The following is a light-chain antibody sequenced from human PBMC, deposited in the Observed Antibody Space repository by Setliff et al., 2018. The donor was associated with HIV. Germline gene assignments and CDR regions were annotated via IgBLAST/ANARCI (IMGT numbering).Light chain of an antibody. CDR3: SSYTSRTPLYL. Sequence: QSALAQPASLSGSPGQSITISCTETGSDVAGYTYVSWYQQHPGKAPKLIIYDVGKRPSGVSNRFSGSKSGNTASLTISGLQAEDEADYYCSSYTSRTPLYLFGTGTKVTVL. CDR2: DVG. J-gene: IGLJ1*01. V-gene: IGLV2-14*01. CDR1: GSDVAGYTY.